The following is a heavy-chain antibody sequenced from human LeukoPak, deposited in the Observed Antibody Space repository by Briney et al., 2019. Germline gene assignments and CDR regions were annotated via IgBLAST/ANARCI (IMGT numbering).Heavy chain of an antibody. CDR3: ARSPGRVPAAMESFDY. D-gene: IGHD2-2*01. CDR1: GGSISSYY. J-gene: IGHJ4*02. V-gene: IGHV4-59*01. CDR2: IYYSGST. Sequence: PSETLSLTCTVSGGSISSYYWSWIRQPPGKGLEWIGYIYYSGSTNYNPSLKSRVTISVDTSKNQFSLKLSSVTAADTAVYYCARSPGRVPAAMESFDYWGQGTLVTVSS.